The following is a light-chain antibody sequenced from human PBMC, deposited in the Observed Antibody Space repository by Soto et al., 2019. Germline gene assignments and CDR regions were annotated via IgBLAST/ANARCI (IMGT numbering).Light chain of an antibody. Sequence: QSALTQPAAVSGSPGQSITISCIGSNSDIGTYNLVSWYRQHPGKVPKLLIYEGSRRPSGISNRFSGSKSGNTASLTISGLQAEYEADYYCYSQARGGSFVLRTGTKVTV. CDR2: EGS. J-gene: IGLJ1*01. CDR3: YSQARGGSFV. CDR1: NSDIGTYNL. V-gene: IGLV2-23*01.